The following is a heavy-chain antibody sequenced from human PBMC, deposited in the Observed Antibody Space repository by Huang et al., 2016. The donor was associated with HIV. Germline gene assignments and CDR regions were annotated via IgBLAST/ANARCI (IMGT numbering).Heavy chain of an antibody. CDR1: GGTFSSDA. CDR2: ISPVFDIP. CDR3: ARDVPRSGELGSWLDP. Sequence: QVQLVQSGAEVRKPGSSVKVSCKASGGTFSSDAISWVRQAPGQGLEWMGGISPVFDIPNYTKKFQGRVTISADESTSTVYMELSSLTSQDTAVYYCARDVPRSGELGSWLDPWGQGTLVTVSS. J-gene: IGHJ5*02. D-gene: IGHD3-10*01. V-gene: IGHV1-69*13.